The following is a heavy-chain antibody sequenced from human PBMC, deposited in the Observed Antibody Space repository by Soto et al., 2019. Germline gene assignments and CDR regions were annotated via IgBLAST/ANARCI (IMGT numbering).Heavy chain of an antibody. V-gene: IGHV3-53*01. Sequence: GGSLSLSCAASGFTVSRTYMTWVRQAPGKGLEWVSVIYSAGNTYYADSVKGRFTISRDNSRNTVYLQMNSLRAEDTAIYYCARDSRYVGDNHGLDHWGQGSLVTVSS. J-gene: IGHJ4*02. CDR1: GFTVSRTY. CDR3: ARDSRYVGDNHGLDH. CDR2: IYSAGNT. D-gene: IGHD3-9*01.